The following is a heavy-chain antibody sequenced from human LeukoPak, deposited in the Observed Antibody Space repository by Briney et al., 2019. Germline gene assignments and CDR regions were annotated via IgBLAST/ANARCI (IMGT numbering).Heavy chain of an antibody. CDR3: ARDREVVTAKAQMDV. J-gene: IGHJ6*03. Sequence: GGSLRLSCAVSGFTVSTNHMSWVRQAPGRGLEWVSVIYNDGNTYYTDSVKGRFTISRENSKNTVFLQMNSLRVEDTAVYYCARDREVVTAKAQMDVWGKGTTVTVSS. CDR1: GFTVSTNH. D-gene: IGHD2-21*02. V-gene: IGHV3-53*01. CDR2: IYNDGNT.